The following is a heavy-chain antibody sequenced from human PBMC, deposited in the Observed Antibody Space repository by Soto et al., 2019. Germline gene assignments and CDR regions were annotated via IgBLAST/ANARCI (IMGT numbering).Heavy chain of an antibody. CDR3: ARPTRQWLGLRYYYGMDV. Sequence: TSETLSLTCTVSGDSISTDYWSWIRQSPGKGLEWIGFIYYGGSTNYNPSLKSRVTISVDTSKNQFSLKLSSVTAADTAVYYCARPTRQWLGLRYYYGMDVWGQGTTVTVSS. D-gene: IGHD6-19*01. V-gene: IGHV4-59*12. J-gene: IGHJ6*02. CDR1: GDSISTDY. CDR2: IYYGGST.